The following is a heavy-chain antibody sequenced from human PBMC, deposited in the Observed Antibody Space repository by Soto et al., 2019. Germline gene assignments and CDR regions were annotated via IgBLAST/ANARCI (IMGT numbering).Heavy chain of an antibody. J-gene: IGHJ5*02. Sequence: EVQVVESGGGLVKPGGSLRLSCAASGFTFSSYSMNWVRQAPGKGLEWVSSISSSSTYIYYADSVKGRFTISRDNAKNSLYLPMNSLRAEDTAVYYCARTSYSYDTNWFDPWGQGTLVTVSS. CDR1: GFTFSSYS. D-gene: IGHD5-18*01. V-gene: IGHV3-21*01. CDR3: ARTSYSYDTNWFDP. CDR2: ISSSSTYI.